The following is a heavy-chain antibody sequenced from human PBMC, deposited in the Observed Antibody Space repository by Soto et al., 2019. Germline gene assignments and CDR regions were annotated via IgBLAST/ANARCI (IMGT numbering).Heavy chain of an antibody. CDR2: ITDDGVGT. D-gene: IGHD3-10*01. CDR1: GFTFSGYA. J-gene: IGHJ4*02. V-gene: IGHV3-23*01. Sequence: EVQLLESGGGLVQPGGSRRLSCAASGFTFSGYARTWFRQASGKGLEWVAGITDDGVGTYYADSVKGRFSISRDNSKNTLYLQMNGLRAEDTALYYCAKFKAGTYEKYHFDYWGQGTLVTVSS. CDR3: AKFKAGTYEKYHFDY.